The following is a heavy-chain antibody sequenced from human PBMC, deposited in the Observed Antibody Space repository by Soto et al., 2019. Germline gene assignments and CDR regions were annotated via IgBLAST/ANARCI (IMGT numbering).Heavy chain of an antibody. D-gene: IGHD3-9*01. CDR2: INAGNGNT. CDR3: ARDRSWNNILTGLHYGMDV. J-gene: IGHJ6*02. V-gene: IGHV1-3*01. CDR1: GYTFTSYA. Sequence: ASVKVSCKASGYTFTSYAMHWVRQAPGQRLEWMGWINAGNGNTKYSQKFQGRVTITRDTPASTAYMELSSLRPEDTAVYYCARDRSWNNILTGLHYGMDVWGQGTTVTVSS.